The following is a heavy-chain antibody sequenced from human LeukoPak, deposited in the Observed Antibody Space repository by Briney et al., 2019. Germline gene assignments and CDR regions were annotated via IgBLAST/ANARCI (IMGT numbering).Heavy chain of an antibody. Sequence: LRLSCAASGFTFSSYEMNWIRQPPGKGLEWIGEISHSGSTTYNPSLKSRVTLSVDTSKNQFSLKLSSVTAADTAVYYCSRAGAYDDAFWYFDLWGRGTLVTVSS. J-gene: IGHJ2*01. CDR2: ISHSGST. CDR3: SRAGAYDDAFWYFDL. V-gene: IGHV4-34*01. D-gene: IGHD3-3*01. CDR1: GFTFSSYE.